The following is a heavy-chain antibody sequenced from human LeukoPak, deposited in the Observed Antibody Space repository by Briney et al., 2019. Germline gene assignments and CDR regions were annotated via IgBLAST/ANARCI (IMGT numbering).Heavy chain of an antibody. Sequence: GGSLRLSCAASGFTFSSYAMHWVRQAPGKGLEWVAVISYDGSNKYYADSVKGRFTISRDNSKNTLYLQMNSLRAEDTAVYYCARVFSTVTNGYWGQGTLVTVSS. V-gene: IGHV3-30-3*01. CDR3: ARVFSTVTNGY. D-gene: IGHD4-17*01. CDR2: ISYDGSNK. J-gene: IGHJ4*02. CDR1: GFTFSSYA.